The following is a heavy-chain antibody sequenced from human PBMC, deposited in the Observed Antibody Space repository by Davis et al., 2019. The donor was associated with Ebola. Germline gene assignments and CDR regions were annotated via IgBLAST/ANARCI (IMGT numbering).Heavy chain of an antibody. CDR1: GFTFSSYS. J-gene: IGHJ3*02. Sequence: PGGSLRLSCAASGFTFSSYSMNWVRQSPGKGLEWVSYISSSSSTIYYADSVKGRFTISRDNAKNSLYLQMNSLRAEDTAVYYCASYSSSWTDAFDIWGQGTMVTVSS. CDR2: ISSSSSTI. CDR3: ASYSSSWTDAFDI. D-gene: IGHD6-13*01. V-gene: IGHV3-48*04.